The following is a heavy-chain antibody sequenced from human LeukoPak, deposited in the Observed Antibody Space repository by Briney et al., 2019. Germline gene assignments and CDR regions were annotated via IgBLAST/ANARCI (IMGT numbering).Heavy chain of an antibody. D-gene: IGHD3-3*01. V-gene: IGHV3-11*04. J-gene: IGHJ6*03. CDR3: ARLIGRFPHYYMDV. CDR2: ISGSTTTI. Sequence: GGSLRLSCAASGFTFSDYYMGWIRQAPGKGLEWVSYISGSTTTISYANSVRGRFTISRDNAKSSLFLQMNDLRAEDTAVYYCARLIGRFPHYYMDVWGKGTTVTVSS. CDR1: GFTFSDYY.